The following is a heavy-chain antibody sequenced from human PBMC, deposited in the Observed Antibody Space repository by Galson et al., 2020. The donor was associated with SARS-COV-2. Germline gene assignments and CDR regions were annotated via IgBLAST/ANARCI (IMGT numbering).Heavy chain of an antibody. D-gene: IGHD3-22*01. J-gene: IGHJ3*02. CDR2: IYYSGST. CDR1: GGSISSGGYY. CDR3: ARGWRDYYDSSGYQNGYNDAFDI. Sequence: ASETLSLPCPVSGGSISSGGYYWSWIHQHPGKGLEWIGCIYYSGSTYYNPSLKSRVTISADTSQSQFSLKLSSVTAADTAVYYCARGWRDYYDSSGYQNGYNDAFDIWGQGTMVIVSS. V-gene: IGHV4-31*03.